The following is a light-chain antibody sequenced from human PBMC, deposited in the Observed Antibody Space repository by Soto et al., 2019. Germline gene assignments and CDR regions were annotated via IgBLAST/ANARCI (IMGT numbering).Light chain of an antibody. CDR1: QSVDRRS. V-gene: IGKV3-20*01. CDR3: QQYHNSRT. Sequence: VLTQSPGTLSLSPGERATLSCRASQSVDRRSLAWYQQKPGQPPRLLIFGISNRATGIPDRFSGSGSGAEFTLTISGLEPEDFAVYYCQQYHNSRTFGQVTKVEIK. CDR2: GIS. J-gene: IGKJ1*01.